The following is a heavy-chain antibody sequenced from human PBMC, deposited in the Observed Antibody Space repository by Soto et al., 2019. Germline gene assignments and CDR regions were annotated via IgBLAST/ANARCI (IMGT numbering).Heavy chain of an antibody. D-gene: IGHD1-26*01. V-gene: IGHV1-69*13. CDR3: AHPLLVGATRGDWFDP. CDR1: GGTFSSYA. CDR2: IIPIFGTA. Sequence: ASVKVSCKASGGTFSSYAISWVRQAPGQGLEWMGGIIPIFGTANYAQKFQGRVTITADESTSTAYMELSSLRSEDTAVYYCAHPLLVGATRGDWFDPWGQGNLVTVSS. J-gene: IGHJ5*02.